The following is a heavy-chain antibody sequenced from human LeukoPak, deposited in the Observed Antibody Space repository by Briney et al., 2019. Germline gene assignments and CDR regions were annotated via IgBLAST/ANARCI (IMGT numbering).Heavy chain of an antibody. V-gene: IGHV4-4*02. CDR3: ARLLSNYGSGTYYCDY. J-gene: IGHJ4*02. D-gene: IGHD3-10*01. CDR1: W. CDR2: VYHTGST. Sequence: WIGWVRQPPGKGLELIGDVYHTGSTNYNPTLKRRVTISVDKSKSQFSLKLNSVTAADTAVYYCARLLSNYGSGTYYCDYWGQGTLVTVSS.